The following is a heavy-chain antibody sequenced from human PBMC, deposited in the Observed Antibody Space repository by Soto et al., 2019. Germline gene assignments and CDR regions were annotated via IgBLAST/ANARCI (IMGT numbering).Heavy chain of an antibody. V-gene: IGHV3-73*01. CDR1: GFTFRGSA. Sequence: EVQLVESGGGLVQPGGSLKLSCAASGFTFRGSAMHWVRQASGKGLEWVGRIRSKANSYATAYAASVKGRFTISRDDSKNTAYLQMNSLKTEDTAVYYCTRDWDCSGGSCYSDNWFDPWGQGTLVTVSS. CDR2: IRSKANSYAT. CDR3: TRDWDCSGGSCYSDNWFDP. J-gene: IGHJ5*02. D-gene: IGHD2-15*01.